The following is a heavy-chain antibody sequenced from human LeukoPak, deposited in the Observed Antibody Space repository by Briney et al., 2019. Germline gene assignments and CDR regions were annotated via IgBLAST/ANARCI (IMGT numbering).Heavy chain of an antibody. CDR3: ARAGYCSGGSCRYYFDY. CDR1: GGTFTSYA. J-gene: IGHJ4*02. D-gene: IGHD2-15*01. CDR2: IIPIFGTA. V-gene: IGHV1-69*05. Sequence: SVKVSCKASGGTFTSYAISWVRQAPGQGLEWMGRIIPIFGTANYAQKFQGRVTITTDESTSTAYMELSSLRSEDTAVYYCARAGYCSGGSCRYYFDYWGQGTLVTVSS.